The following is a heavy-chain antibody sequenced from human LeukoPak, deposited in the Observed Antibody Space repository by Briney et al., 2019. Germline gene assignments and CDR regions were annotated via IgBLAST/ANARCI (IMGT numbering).Heavy chain of an antibody. V-gene: IGHV4-59*08. CDR3: ARHITNSGSAFDL. CDR2: IHSVGHS. D-gene: IGHD3-10*01. CDR1: DDSISSFY. Sequence: SESLSLTCTVSDDSISSFYWGWIRQPPGKGLEWIAYIHSVGHSNYNPSLKSRVSMTIDTSKTQFSLKVTSVTATDTAVYYCARHITNSGSAFDLWGRGTLVTVSS. J-gene: IGHJ2*01.